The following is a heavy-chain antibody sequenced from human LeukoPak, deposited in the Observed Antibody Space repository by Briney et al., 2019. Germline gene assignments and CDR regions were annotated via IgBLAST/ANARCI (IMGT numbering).Heavy chain of an antibody. Sequence: GGSLRLSCAASGLTFSSYAMNWVRQAPGKGLEWISTISYSGGSTYYVDSVKGRFTISRDNSKNTLYLQMNSLRAEDTAVYYCARHGGDSYGYYYGMDVWGQGTTVTVSS. CDR2: ISYSGGST. CDR3: ARHGGDSYGYYYGMDV. CDR1: GLTFSSYA. J-gene: IGHJ6*02. D-gene: IGHD5-18*01. V-gene: IGHV3-23*01.